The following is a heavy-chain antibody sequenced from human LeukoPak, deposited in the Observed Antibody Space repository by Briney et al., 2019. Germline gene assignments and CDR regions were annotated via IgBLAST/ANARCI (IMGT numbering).Heavy chain of an antibody. Sequence: AGGSPRLSCAASGFTFSSYAMPWVRQAPGKGLEWVAVISYDGSNKYYADSVKGRFTISRDNSKNTLYLQMNSLRAEDTAVYYCARDPYSSGWSKYFQHWGQGTLVTVSS. CDR1: GFTFSSYA. D-gene: IGHD6-19*01. J-gene: IGHJ1*01. CDR2: ISYDGSNK. CDR3: ARDPYSSGWSKYFQH. V-gene: IGHV3-30-3*01.